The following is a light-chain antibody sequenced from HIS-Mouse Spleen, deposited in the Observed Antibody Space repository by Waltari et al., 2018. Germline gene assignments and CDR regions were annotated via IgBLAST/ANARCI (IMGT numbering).Light chain of an antibody. V-gene: IGLV2-23*01. CDR3: CSYAGSSTWV. J-gene: IGLJ3*02. CDR1: SSDVRSYTL. Sequence: QSALTQPASVSGSPGQSITISCTGTSSDVRSYTLVSWYQQHPGKAPKLMIYEGSKRPSGVSNRFSGSKSGNTASLTISGLQAEDEADYYCCSYAGSSTWVFGGGTKLTVL. CDR2: EGS.